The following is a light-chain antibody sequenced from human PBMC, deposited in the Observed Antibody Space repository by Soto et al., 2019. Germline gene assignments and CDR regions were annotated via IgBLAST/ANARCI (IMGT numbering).Light chain of an antibody. CDR2: DTS. CDR3: QQYNIWPYT. CDR1: QSVSSL. Sequence: IVLTQSPATLSVSPGDRATLSCRASQSVSSLLAWYQQKPRQAPRLLIYDTSTRATGIPARFSGSGSGTDFTLTISSLQSEDFAIYYCQQYNIWPYTFGQGTKLEIK. V-gene: IGKV3-15*01. J-gene: IGKJ2*01.